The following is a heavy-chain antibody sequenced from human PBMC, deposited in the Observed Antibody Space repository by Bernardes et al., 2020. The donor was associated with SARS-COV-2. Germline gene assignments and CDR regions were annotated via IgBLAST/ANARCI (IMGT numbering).Heavy chain of an antibody. CDR3: ARGGSAGEFDA. J-gene: IGHJ4*02. CDR1: GFIFTSYA. CDR2: ISGRGGTT. V-gene: IGHV3-23*01. Sequence: GGSLRLSCRASGFIFTSYAMSWVRRAPGKGLEWVASISGRGGTTFYADSVKGRFTISRDSATNTVLLEMNSLRAEDSATYYCARGGSAGEFDAWGQGGLVTASS.